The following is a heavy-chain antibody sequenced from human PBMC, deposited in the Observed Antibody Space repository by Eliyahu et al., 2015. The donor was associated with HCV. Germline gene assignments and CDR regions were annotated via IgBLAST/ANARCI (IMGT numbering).Heavy chain of an antibody. D-gene: IGHD3-22*01. V-gene: IGHV3-15*01. CDR3: TTGSYYDGRVDY. Sequence: EVQLVQSGGGLVEPGGSLRLSCEASGLTLSTAWMNWVRQAPGKGLEWLGRIRSESDGGTIDYAPPVTSRFTISRDNSKNTLYLQMNSLKTDDTAVYYCTTGSYYDGRVDYWGQGTLVTVSS. J-gene: IGHJ4*02. CDR1: GLTLSTAW. CDR2: IRSESDGGTI.